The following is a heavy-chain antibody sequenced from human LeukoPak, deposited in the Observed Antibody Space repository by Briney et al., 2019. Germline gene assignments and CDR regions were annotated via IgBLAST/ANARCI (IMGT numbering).Heavy chain of an antibody. CDR1: GFTFSSYA. V-gene: IGHV3-23*01. Sequence: GSLRLSCAASGFTFSSYAMSWVRQAPGKGLEWVSAISGSGGSTYYADSVKGRFTTSRDNSKNTLYLQMNSLRAEDTAVYYCARGGYDFWSGYSPAYFDYWGQGTLVTVSS. CDR2: ISGSGGST. J-gene: IGHJ4*02. D-gene: IGHD3-3*01. CDR3: ARGGYDFWSGYSPAYFDY.